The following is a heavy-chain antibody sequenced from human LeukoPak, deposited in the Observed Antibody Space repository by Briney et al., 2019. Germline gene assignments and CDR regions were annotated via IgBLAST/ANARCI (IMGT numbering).Heavy chain of an antibody. Sequence: GGSLRLSCAASGFTVSSNYMSWVRQAPGKGLEWVSVIYSGGSTYYADSVKGRFTISRDNSKNTLYLQMNSLRAGDTAVYYCARGVRGYYDSSGYSFDYWGQGTLVTVSS. V-gene: IGHV3-66*01. J-gene: IGHJ4*02. CDR3: ARGVRGYYDSSGYSFDY. D-gene: IGHD3-22*01. CDR1: GFTVSSNY. CDR2: IYSGGST.